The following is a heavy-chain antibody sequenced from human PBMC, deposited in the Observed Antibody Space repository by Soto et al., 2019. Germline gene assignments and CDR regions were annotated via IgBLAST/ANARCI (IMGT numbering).Heavy chain of an antibody. D-gene: IGHD4-4*01. J-gene: IGHJ4*02. V-gene: IGHV3-30-3*01. CDR3: ARDYSSNFDY. Sequence: QVQLVESGGGVVQPGRSLRLSCAASGFTFSSYAMHWVRQAPGKGLEWVAVISYDGSNKYYADSVKGRFTISRDNSKNTLYLQMNSLRAEDTAVYYCARDYSSNFDYWGPGTLVPGSS. CDR1: GFTFSSYA. CDR2: ISYDGSNK.